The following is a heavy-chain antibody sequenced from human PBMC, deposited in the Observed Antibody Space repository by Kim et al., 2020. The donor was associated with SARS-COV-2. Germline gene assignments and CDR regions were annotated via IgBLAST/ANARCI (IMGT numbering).Heavy chain of an antibody. Sequence: NYIPSLKSRVTMSVDTSRNEFSLNLRSVTDADTAVYFCARDTSGYTEFDYWGQGTLVTVSS. D-gene: IGHD5-12*01. CDR3: ARDTSGYTEFDY. J-gene: IGHJ4*02. V-gene: IGHV4-4*06.